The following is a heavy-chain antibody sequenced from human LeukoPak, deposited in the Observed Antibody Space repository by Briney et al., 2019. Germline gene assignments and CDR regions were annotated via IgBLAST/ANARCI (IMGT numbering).Heavy chain of an antibody. V-gene: IGHV3-48*04. Sequence: GGSLRLSCAASGFTFTTYYMSWVRQAPGKGLEWISYISGRSSTIYYAASVKGRSTITRDNAKNSLYLQMNSLRAEDTAVYYCARCGYSYGGRNYYYMDVWGKGTTVTISS. J-gene: IGHJ6*03. D-gene: IGHD5-18*01. CDR2: ISGRSSTI. CDR3: ARCGYSYGGRNYYYMDV. CDR1: GFTFTTYY.